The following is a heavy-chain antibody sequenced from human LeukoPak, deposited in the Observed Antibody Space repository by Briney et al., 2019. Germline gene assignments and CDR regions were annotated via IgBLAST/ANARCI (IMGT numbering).Heavy chain of an antibody. CDR1: GYTFTGYY. V-gene: IGHV1-2*02. CDR3: ATYSSTAAWFDP. Sequence: ASVKASCTASGYTFTGYYMHWVRQAPGQGLEWMGWINPNSGGTNYAQKFQGRVTMARDTSISTAYMELSRLRSDDTAVYYCATYSSTAAWFDPWGQGTLVSVSS. J-gene: IGHJ5*02. D-gene: IGHD6-13*01. CDR2: INPNSGGT.